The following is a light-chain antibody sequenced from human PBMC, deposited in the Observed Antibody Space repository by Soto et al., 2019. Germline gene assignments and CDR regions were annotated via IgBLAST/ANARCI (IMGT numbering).Light chain of an antibody. CDR3: QQYDKCPET. Sequence: EVVMTQSPATLSVSPGERATLSCRASQSVSTNLAWYQQKPGQAPRLLIYGASGRATAIPARFSGSGSGTEFTLTISTLQSEDCAVYYCQQYDKCPETFGQGTKVDIK. CDR2: GAS. J-gene: IGKJ1*01. CDR1: QSVSTN. V-gene: IGKV3D-15*01.